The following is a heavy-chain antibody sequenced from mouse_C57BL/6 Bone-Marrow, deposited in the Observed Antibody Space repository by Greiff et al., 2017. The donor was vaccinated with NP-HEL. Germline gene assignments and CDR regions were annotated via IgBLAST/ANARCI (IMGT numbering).Heavy chain of an antibody. Sequence: QVQLQQSGPELVKPGASVKISCKASGYSFTSYYIHWVKQRPGQGLEWIGWIYPGSGNTKYNEKFKGKATLTADKSSSTAYMELRSLTSEDSAVYFCARSIYYYGSSYGFAYWGQGTLVTVSA. CDR1: GYSFTSYY. CDR3: ARSIYYYGSSYGFAY. D-gene: IGHD1-1*01. CDR2: IYPGSGNT. V-gene: IGHV1-66*01. J-gene: IGHJ3*01.